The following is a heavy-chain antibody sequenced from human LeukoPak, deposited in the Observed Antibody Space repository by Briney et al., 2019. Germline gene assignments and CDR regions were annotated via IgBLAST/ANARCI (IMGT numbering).Heavy chain of an antibody. Sequence: SETLSLTCTVSGGSISSSGSYWGWIRQPPGKGLEWIGEINHSGSTNYNPSLKSRVTISVDTSKNQFSLKLSSVTAADTAVYYCARGGVSWSPAWFDPWGQGTLVTVSS. D-gene: IGHD6-13*01. CDR1: GGSISSSGSY. CDR3: ARGGVSWSPAWFDP. CDR2: INHSGST. V-gene: IGHV4-39*07. J-gene: IGHJ5*02.